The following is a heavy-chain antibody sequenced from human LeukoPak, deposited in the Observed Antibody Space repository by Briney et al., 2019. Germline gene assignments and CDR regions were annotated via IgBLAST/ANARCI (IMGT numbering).Heavy chain of an antibody. J-gene: IGHJ4*02. Sequence: GRSLRLSCAASGFTFSSNGMHWVRQAPGQGLEWVAVISYDGRTTYYADSVKARFTISRDNSKNTLSLQMNSLRAEDTAMYYCAKEYCGGRCYEDYFDVWGQGTLVTVSS. CDR2: ISYDGRTT. CDR3: AKEYCGGRCYEDYFDV. V-gene: IGHV3-30*18. CDR1: GFTFSSNG. D-gene: IGHD2-15*01.